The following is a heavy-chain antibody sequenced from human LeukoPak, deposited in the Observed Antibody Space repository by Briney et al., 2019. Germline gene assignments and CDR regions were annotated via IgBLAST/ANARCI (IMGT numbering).Heavy chain of an antibody. CDR1: GLTFSNYA. J-gene: IGHJ4*02. D-gene: IGHD6-13*01. Sequence: PGGSLRLSCAASGLTFSNYAMTWVRQTPGKGLEWVSSISSDGVTTSYADSVKGRFTISRDNSRNTLYLQMNSLRAEDTAIYYCAKYLRAARRIFDYWGQGTLATVSS. CDR3: AKYLRAARRIFDY. V-gene: IGHV3-23*01. CDR2: ISSDGVTT.